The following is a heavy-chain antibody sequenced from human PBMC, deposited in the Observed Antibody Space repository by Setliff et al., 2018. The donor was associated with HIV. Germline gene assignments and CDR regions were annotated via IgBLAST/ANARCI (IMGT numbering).Heavy chain of an antibody. CDR3: ARSIYGSGSQPLDY. V-gene: IGHV4-39*07. Sequence: LSLTCTVSGGHINRIDYYWGWIRQSPGKGLEWIGNVYYDGTTNYNPSLKSRVTLSVDTSKNQFSLSLSSMTATDTAVYYCARSIYGSGSQPLDYWGQGILVTVSS. CDR1: GGHINRIDYY. D-gene: IGHD3-10*01. J-gene: IGHJ4*02. CDR2: VYYDGTT.